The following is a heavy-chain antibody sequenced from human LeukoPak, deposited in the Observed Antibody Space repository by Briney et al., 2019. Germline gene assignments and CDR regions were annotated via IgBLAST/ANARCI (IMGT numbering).Heavy chain of an antibody. CDR2: ISDSGGSA. Sequence: PGGTLRLSCAASGFTFSSYAMSWVRQPPGKGLEWVSVISDSGGSASYADSAKGRFTMPRDNPKNTLYLQMNSLRAEDTAVYYCAKLMTTHRRYFDYWGQGTLVTVSS. D-gene: IGHD1-1*01. V-gene: IGHV3-23*01. J-gene: IGHJ4*02. CDR1: GFTFSSYA. CDR3: AKLMTTHRRYFDY.